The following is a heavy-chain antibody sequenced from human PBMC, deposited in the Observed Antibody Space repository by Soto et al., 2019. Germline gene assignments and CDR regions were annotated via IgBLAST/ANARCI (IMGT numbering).Heavy chain of an antibody. D-gene: IGHD3-16*01. CDR2: IIPIFGTA. CDR3: ARIGVSSGHESPDFDS. V-gene: IGHV1-69*13. CDR1: GGTFSSYA. J-gene: IGHJ4*02. Sequence: SVKVSCKASGGTFSSYAISWVRQAPGQGLEWMGGIIPIFGTANYAQKFQGRVTITADESTSTAYMELRGLRSDDTAVYYCARIGVSSGHESPDFDSWGQGTLVTVSS.